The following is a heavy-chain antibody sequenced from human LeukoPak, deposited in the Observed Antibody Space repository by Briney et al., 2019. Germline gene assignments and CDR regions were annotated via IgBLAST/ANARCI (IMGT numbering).Heavy chain of an antibody. J-gene: IGHJ4*02. Sequence: PSETLSLTCTVSGGSITNFYWSWIRQAAGKGLEWIGYSHNSGSTDYNPSLKGRVTISVDSSKNQLSLKLSSVTAADTAVYYCAREMNYYDSTGYYLHYLDFWGQGTLVTVSS. D-gene: IGHD3-22*01. V-gene: IGHV4-59*01. CDR1: GGSITNFY. CDR3: AREMNYYDSTGYYLHYLDF. CDR2: SHNSGST.